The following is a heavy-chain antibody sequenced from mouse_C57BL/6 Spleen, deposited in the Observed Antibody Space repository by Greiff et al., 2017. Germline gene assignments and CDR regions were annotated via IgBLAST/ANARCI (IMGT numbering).Heavy chain of an antibody. CDR2: ISSGSSTI. CDR3: ASRGVYYGYNYYAMDY. V-gene: IGHV5-17*01. CDR1: GFTFSDYG. J-gene: IGHJ4*01. Sequence: EVQRVESGGGLVKPGGSLKLSCAASGFTFSDYGMHWVRQAPEKGLEWVAYISSGSSTIYYADTVKGRFTISRDNAKNTLFLQMTSLRSEDTAMYYCASRGVYYGYNYYAMDYWGQGTSVTVSS. D-gene: IGHD2-2*01.